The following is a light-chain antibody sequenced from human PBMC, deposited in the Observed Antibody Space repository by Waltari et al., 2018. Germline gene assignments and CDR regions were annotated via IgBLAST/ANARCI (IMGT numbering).Light chain of an antibody. CDR2: DAS. V-gene: IGKV1-13*02. J-gene: IGKJ5*01. CDR3: QQFNSYPT. CDR1: QGISSA. Sequence: AIPLTQSPSSLSASVGDRVTIPCRASQGISSALAWYQQKPGKAPKLLIYDASSLESGVPSRFSGSGSVTDFTLTICSLQPEDFAIYYCQQFNSYPTFGQGTRLEIK.